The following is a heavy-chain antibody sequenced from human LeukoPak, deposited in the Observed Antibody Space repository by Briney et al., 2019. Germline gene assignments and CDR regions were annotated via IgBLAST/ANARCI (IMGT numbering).Heavy chain of an antibody. J-gene: IGHJ4*02. CDR2: IYHSGST. CDR1: GYSISSGYY. CDR3: AAASSSTMDCSSTSCYYFDY. Sequence: SETLSLTCTVSGYSISSGYYWGWIRQPPGKGLEWIGSIYHSGSTYYSPSLKSRVTISVDTSKNQFSLKLSSVTAADTAVYYCAAASSSTMDCSSTSCYYFDYWGQGTLVTVSS. V-gene: IGHV4-38-2*02. D-gene: IGHD2-2*01.